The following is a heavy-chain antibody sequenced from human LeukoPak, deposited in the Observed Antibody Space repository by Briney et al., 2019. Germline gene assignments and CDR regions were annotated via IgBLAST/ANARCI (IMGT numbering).Heavy chain of an antibody. Sequence: ASVKVSCKASGYTFTSYYMHWVRQAPGQGLEWMGIINPSGGSTSYAQKFQGRVTMTRDTSTSTVYMELSSLRSEDTAVYYCARLILRGSSWQHNWFDPWGQGTLVTVSS. CDR1: GYTFTSYY. D-gene: IGHD6-13*01. J-gene: IGHJ5*02. CDR3: ARLILRGSSWQHNWFDP. V-gene: IGHV1-46*01. CDR2: INPSGGST.